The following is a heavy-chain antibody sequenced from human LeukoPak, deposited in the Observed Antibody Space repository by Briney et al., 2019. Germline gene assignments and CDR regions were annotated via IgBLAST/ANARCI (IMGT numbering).Heavy chain of an antibody. V-gene: IGHV4-38-2*02. CDR3: ASSRSN. CDR1: GYSISSGYY. CDR2: IYHSGST. J-gene: IGHJ4*02. Sequence: SETLSLTCTVSGYSISSGYYWGWIRQPPGKGLEWIGSIYHSGSTYYNPSLKSRVTISVDTPKNQFSLKLSSVTAADTAVYYCASSRSNWGQGTLVTVSS.